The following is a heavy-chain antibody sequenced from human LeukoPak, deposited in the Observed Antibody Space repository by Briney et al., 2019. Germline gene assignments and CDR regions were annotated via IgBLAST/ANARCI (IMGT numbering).Heavy chain of an antibody. CDR2: VNRDGSET. J-gene: IGHJ6*02. CDR1: GFALSSHW. V-gene: IGHV3-7*03. Sequence: GGSLRLSCAASGFALSSHWMTWVRQVPGRGPEWVANVNRDGSETYYLDSVEGRFTISKDNAKNSLYLQMNSLRAEDTALYHCARNNGMDVWGQGTTVIVSS. CDR3: ARNNGMDV.